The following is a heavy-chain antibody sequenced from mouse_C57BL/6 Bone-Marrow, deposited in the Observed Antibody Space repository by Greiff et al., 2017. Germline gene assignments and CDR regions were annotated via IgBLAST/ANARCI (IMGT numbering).Heavy chain of an antibody. D-gene: IGHD2-4*01. V-gene: IGHV14-4*01. Sequence: VQLQQSGAELVRPGASVKLSCTASGFNIKDDYMHWVKQRPEQGLEWIGWIDPENGDTEYASKFQGKATITADTSSNTAYLQLSSLTSEDTAVYYCTTNYERGRYAMDYWGQGTSVTVSS. CDR2: IDPENGDT. J-gene: IGHJ4*01. CDR3: TTNYERGRYAMDY. CDR1: GFNIKDDY.